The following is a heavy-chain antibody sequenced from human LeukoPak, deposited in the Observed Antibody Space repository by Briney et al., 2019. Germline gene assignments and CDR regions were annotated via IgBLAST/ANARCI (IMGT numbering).Heavy chain of an antibody. Sequence: ASVKVSCKASGGTFSSYAISWVRQAPGQGLEWMGRIIPILGIANYEQKFQGRVTITADKSTSTAYMELSSLRSEDTAVYYCARANSGIVGATTVDYWGQGTLVTVSS. CDR1: GGTFSSYA. V-gene: IGHV1-69*04. D-gene: IGHD1-26*01. CDR2: IIPILGIA. J-gene: IGHJ4*02. CDR3: ARANSGIVGATTVDY.